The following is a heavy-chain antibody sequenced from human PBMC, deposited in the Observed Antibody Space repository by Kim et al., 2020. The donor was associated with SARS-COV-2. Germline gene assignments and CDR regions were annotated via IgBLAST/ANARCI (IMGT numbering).Heavy chain of an antibody. Sequence: GGSLRLSCAASRFTFSSYWMTWVRQAPGKGLEWVANIKQDGSEKYYVDSVKGRFTISRDNAKNSLYLQMDSLRAEDTAVYYCATVIPARRLAMDVWGQGTTVTVSS. D-gene: IGHD3-16*02. CDR3: ATVIPARRLAMDV. V-gene: IGHV3-7*03. J-gene: IGHJ6*02. CDR1: RFTFSSYW. CDR2: IKQDGSEK.